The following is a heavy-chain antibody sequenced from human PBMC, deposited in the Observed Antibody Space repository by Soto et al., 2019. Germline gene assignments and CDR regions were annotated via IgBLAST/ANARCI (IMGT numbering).Heavy chain of an antibody. Sequence: GGSLRLSCTASGFTFGDYAMSWFRQAPGKGLEWVGFIRSKAYRGTTEYAASVKGRFTISRDDSKSIAYLQMNSLKTEDTAVYYCTRDRYGDYFWFDPWGQGTLVTVSS. D-gene: IGHD4-17*01. CDR3: TRDRYGDYFWFDP. CDR2: IRSKAYRGTT. CDR1: GFTFGDYA. V-gene: IGHV3-49*03. J-gene: IGHJ5*02.